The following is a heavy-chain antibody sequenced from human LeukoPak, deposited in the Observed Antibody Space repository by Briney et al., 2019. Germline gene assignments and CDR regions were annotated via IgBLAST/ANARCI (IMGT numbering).Heavy chain of an antibody. CDR2: ISGSGGST. Sequence: GGSLRLSCAASGFTFSSYAMSWVRQAPGKGLEWVLAISGSGGSTYYADSVKGRFTISRDNAKNSLYLQMNSLRAEDTAVYYCARAVTTMAWPHKTFDYWGQGTLVTVSS. CDR1: GFTFSSYA. D-gene: IGHD4-17*01. J-gene: IGHJ4*02. V-gene: IGHV3-23*01. CDR3: ARAVTTMAWPHKTFDY.